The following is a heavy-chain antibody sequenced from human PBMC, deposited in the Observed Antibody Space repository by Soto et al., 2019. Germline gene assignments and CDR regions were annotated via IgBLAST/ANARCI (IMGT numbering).Heavy chain of an antibody. CDR3: ARAKVGNFDY. J-gene: IGHJ4*02. Sequence: GGSLILSYAASEFTFSIYWMHWVRQAPGKGLVWFSRINSDGSSTSYADSVKCRFTISIDNANNTLYLQMNSLRAEDTAVYYCARAKVGNFDYWGQGTLVTVSS. CDR1: EFTFSIYW. CDR2: INSDGSST. V-gene: IGHV3-74*01. D-gene: IGHD1-26*01.